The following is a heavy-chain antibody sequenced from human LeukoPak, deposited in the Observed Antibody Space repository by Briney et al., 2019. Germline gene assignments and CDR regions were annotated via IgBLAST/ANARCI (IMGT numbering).Heavy chain of an antibody. D-gene: IGHD3-10*01. CDR1: GGSISRYY. J-gene: IGHJ4*02. Sequence: SETLSLTCTVSGGSISRYYWSWIRQPPGKGLEWIGYLYYSRSTNYNPSLQSRVIISVDTSKNQFSLKLSSVTAADTAVYYCARSLSSGRGVIPYYFDYWGQGTLVTVSS. CDR2: LYYSRST. CDR3: ARSLSSGRGVIPYYFDY. V-gene: IGHV4-59*08.